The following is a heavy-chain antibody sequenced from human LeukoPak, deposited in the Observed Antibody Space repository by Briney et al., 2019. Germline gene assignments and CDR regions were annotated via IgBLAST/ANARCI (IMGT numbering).Heavy chain of an antibody. Sequence: GGSLRLSCAASGLAFSSYAMMWLRQAPGKGLEWVSATTANGDWALYADSVKGRFTISRDNSKNTLYLQMDSLRTEDTAFYYCALIGVVIPPDTYDVWGQGTLVTVSS. D-gene: IGHD2-21*01. V-gene: IGHV3-23*01. CDR2: TTANGDWA. CDR3: ALIGVVIPPDTYDV. CDR1: GLAFSSYA. J-gene: IGHJ3*01.